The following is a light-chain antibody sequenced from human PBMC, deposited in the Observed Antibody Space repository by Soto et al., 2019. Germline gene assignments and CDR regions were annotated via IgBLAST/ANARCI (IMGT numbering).Light chain of an antibody. CDR3: QQYGDSPWT. CDR1: QSIGSSY. V-gene: IGKV3-20*01. J-gene: IGKJ1*01. Sequence: VVLTQSPGTLSLSPGERAALSCRAIQSIGSSYLAWYQQKPGQSPRLLIYGASSRATGIPDRFSGSGSGTDFTLTISRLEPEDFAVYYCQQYGDSPWTFGQGAKVDIK. CDR2: GAS.